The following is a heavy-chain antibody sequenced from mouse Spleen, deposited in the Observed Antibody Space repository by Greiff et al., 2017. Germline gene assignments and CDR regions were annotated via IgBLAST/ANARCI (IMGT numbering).Heavy chain of an antibody. CDR3: ARVEENYPAYFDY. D-gene: IGHD1-1*01. CDR2: INYDGSST. Sequence: EVQLVESEGGLVQPGSSMKLSCTASGFTFSDYYMAWVRQVPEKGLEWVANINYDGSSTYYLDSLKSRFIISRDNAKNILYLQMSSLKSEDTATYYCARVEENYPAYFDYWGQGTTLTVSS. V-gene: IGHV5-16*01. J-gene: IGHJ2*01. CDR1: GFTFSDYY.